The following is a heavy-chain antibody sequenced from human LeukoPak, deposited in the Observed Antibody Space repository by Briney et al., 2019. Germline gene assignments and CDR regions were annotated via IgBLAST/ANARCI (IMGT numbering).Heavy chain of an antibody. CDR1: GFTFSSYS. CDR3: ARVGYMVRSLDY. D-gene: IGHD3-10*01. J-gene: IGHJ4*02. Sequence: GGSLRLSCAASGFTFSSYSMNWVRQAPGKGLEWVSSISSSSSYIYYADSVKGRFTISRDNAKNSLYLQMNSLRAEDTAVYYCARVGYMVRSLDYWGQGTLVTVSS. CDR2: ISSSSSYI. V-gene: IGHV3-21*01.